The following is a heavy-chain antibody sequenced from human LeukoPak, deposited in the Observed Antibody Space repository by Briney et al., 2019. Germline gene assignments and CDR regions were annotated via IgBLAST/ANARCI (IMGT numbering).Heavy chain of an antibody. J-gene: IGHJ4*02. CDR2: INHSGST. CDR1: GGSFSGYY. Sequence: SETLSLTCAVYGGSFSGYYWSWIRQPPGKGLEWIGEINHSGSTNYNPSLKSRVTISVDTSKNQFSLKLSSVTAADTAVYYCARASVLLWFGPGFDYWGQGTLVTVSS. CDR3: ARASVLLWFGPGFDY. V-gene: IGHV4-34*01. D-gene: IGHD3-10*01.